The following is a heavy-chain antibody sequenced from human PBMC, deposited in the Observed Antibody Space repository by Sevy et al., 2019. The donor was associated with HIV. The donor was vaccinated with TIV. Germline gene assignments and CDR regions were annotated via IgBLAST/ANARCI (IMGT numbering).Heavy chain of an antibody. CDR3: AREQVAAYIDY. J-gene: IGHJ4*02. CDR1: GFSFSDYY. V-gene: IGHV3-11*01. CDR2: ISSSGGTV. D-gene: IGHD2-15*01. Sequence: GGSLRLSCAASGFSFSDYYVSWIRQAPGKGLEWVSYISSSGGTVYYADSVKGRFTTSRDNARNSLHLQMNSLRAEDTAVYYCAREQVAAYIDYWGQGALVTVSS.